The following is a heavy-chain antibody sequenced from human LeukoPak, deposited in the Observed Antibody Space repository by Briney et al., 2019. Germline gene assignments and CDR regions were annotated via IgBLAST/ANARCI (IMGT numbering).Heavy chain of an antibody. J-gene: IGHJ4*02. V-gene: IGHV1-24*01. D-gene: IGHD2-2*02. CDR3: ATDRYCSSTSCYRAFDY. Sequence: ASVKVSCKVSGYTLTELSMHWVRQAPGKGLEWMGGFDPEDGETIYAQEFQGRVTMTEDTSTDTAYMELSSLRSEDTAVYYCATDRYCSSTSCYRAFDYWGQGTLVTVSS. CDR2: FDPEDGET. CDR1: GYTLTELS.